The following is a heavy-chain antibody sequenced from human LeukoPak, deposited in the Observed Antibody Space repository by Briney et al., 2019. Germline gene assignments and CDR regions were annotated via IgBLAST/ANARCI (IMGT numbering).Heavy chain of an antibody. CDR1: GYSISSGYC. V-gene: IGHV4-38-2*01. Sequence: SETLSLTCAVSGYSISSGYCWGWIRPPPGKGLEWIGSIYHSGSTYYNPSLKSRVTISVDTSKNQFSLKLSSVTAADTAVYYCARVATTTNPPQRPFDYWAREPWSPSPQ. CDR3: ARVATTTNPPQRPFDY. J-gene: IGHJ4*02. CDR2: IYHSGST. D-gene: IGHD5-12*01.